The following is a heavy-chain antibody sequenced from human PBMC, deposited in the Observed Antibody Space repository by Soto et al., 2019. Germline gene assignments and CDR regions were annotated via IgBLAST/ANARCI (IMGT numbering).Heavy chain of an antibody. J-gene: IGHJ4*02. CDR2: INAGNGNT. D-gene: IGHD6-19*01. CDR1: GYTFTSYA. Sequence: ASVKVSCKASGYTFTSYAMHWVRQAPGQRLEWMGWINAGNGNTKYSQKFQGRVTITRDTSASTAYMELSSLRSEDTAVYYCARGIAVAATLEYYFDYWGQGTLVTVSS. V-gene: IGHV1-3*01. CDR3: ARGIAVAATLEYYFDY.